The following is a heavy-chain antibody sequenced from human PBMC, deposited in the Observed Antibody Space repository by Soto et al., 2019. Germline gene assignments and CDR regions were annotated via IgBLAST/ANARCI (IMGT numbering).Heavy chain of an antibody. CDR2: IDPSDSYT. CDR3: ASPIAVATGTGMDA. D-gene: IGHD6-19*01. V-gene: IGHV5-10-1*01. J-gene: IGHJ6*02. CDR1: GYSFTSYW. Sequence: PGESLKISCKGSGYSFTSYWISWVSQMPGKGLEWMGRIDPSDSYTNYSPSFQGHVTISADKSISTAYLQWSSLKASDTAMYYCASPIAVATGTGMDACGQGNTVTIAS.